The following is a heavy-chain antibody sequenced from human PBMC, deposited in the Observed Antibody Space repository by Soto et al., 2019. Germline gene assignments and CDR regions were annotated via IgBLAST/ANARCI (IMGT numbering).Heavy chain of an antibody. V-gene: IGHV3-23*01. J-gene: IGHJ4*02. D-gene: IGHD2-15*01. Sequence: EVQLLESGGGLVQPGGSLRLSCAASGFTFSSYAMSWVRQAPGKGLEWVSAISGSGGSTYYADSVKGRFTISRDNSKNTLYLQTNSLRAEYTAVYYCAKDMSEGVGYCSGGSCFPFDYWGQGTLVTVSS. CDR1: GFTFSSYA. CDR3: AKDMSEGVGYCSGGSCFPFDY. CDR2: ISGSGGST.